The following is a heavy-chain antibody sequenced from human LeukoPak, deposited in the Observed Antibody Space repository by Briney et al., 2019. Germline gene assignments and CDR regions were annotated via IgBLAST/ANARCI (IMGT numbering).Heavy chain of an antibody. J-gene: IGHJ4*02. D-gene: IGHD6-13*01. CDR2: IKSKAGGGTP. CDR3: ATIRDSSSWAFDY. CDR1: GFPFIDAW. V-gene: IGHV3-15*01. Sequence: GGALRLSCAASGFPFIDAWMSWVRQAPGKGLEWVGRIKSKAGGGTPDYAAPVKGRFTISRDDSQNTLYVQMDSLTTNDTAVYYCATIRDSSSWAFDYWGQGTLVTVSS.